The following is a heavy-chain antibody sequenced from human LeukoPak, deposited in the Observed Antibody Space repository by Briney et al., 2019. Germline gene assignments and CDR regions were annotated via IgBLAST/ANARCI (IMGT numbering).Heavy chain of an antibody. J-gene: IGHJ4*02. CDR3: ARGVYDSSGYYSFDY. CDR1: GFTFSSYS. Sequence: GGPLRLSCAASGFTFSSYSMNWVRQAPGKGLEWVSSISSSSSYIYYADSVKGRFTISRDNAENSLYLQMNSLRAEDTAVYYCARGVYDSSGYYSFDYWGQGTLVTVSS. V-gene: IGHV3-21*01. D-gene: IGHD3-22*01. CDR2: ISSSSSYI.